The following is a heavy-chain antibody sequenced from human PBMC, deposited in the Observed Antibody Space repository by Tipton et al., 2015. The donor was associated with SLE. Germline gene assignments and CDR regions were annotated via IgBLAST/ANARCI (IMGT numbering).Heavy chain of an antibody. Sequence: QSGPEVKEPGSSVKVSCKASGDTFSNYYVIIWVRQAPGQGLEWMGGVIPFIGTANYAQKFQGRVTITTDESTRTAYMELRSLRSEDTVVDYCARGVRSGTPDYGSRDTDVWGKGTAVTVS. CDR1: GDTFSNYYV. J-gene: IGHJ6*03. CDR3: ARGVRSGTPDYGSRDTDV. D-gene: IGHD4-17*01. CDR2: VIPFIGTA. V-gene: IGHV1-69*05.